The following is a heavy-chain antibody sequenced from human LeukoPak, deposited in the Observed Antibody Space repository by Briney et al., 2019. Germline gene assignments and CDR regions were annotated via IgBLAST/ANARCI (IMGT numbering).Heavy chain of an antibody. CDR3: ARGPPYYYDSSGYYYDGNNWFDP. V-gene: IGHV1-3*01. CDR1: GYTFTSYA. Sequence: ASVKVSCTTSGYTFTSYAIYWVRQAPGQRLEWMGWINAGNGSTKYSQKFQGRVTITRDTSASTAYMELSSLRAEDTAVYYCARGPPYYYDSSGYYYDGNNWFDPWGQGTLVTVSS. J-gene: IGHJ5*02. D-gene: IGHD3-22*01. CDR2: INAGNGST.